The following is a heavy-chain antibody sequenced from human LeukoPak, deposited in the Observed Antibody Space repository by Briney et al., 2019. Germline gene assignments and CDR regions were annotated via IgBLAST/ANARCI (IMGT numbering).Heavy chain of an antibody. V-gene: IGHV4-59*12. Sequence: SETLSLTCTVSGGSINNYHWSWIRQPPGKGLERIGYIFYTGYTNYNPSLKSRVTISVDTSKNQFSLKVNSVTAADTAVYYCGGSSSSRGLQYYYGMDVWGQGTTVTVSS. CDR3: GGSSSSRGLQYYYGMDV. CDR1: GGSINNYH. CDR2: IFYTGYT. J-gene: IGHJ6*02. D-gene: IGHD2-2*01.